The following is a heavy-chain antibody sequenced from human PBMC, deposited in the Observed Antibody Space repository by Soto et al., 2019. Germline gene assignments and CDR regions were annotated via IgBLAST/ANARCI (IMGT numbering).Heavy chain of an antibody. CDR1: GFIFSDFS. Sequence: VGSLRLSCAESGFIFSDFSMNWVRQAPGKGLEWVASIGSSGGYIFYADSVKGRFTISRDNAKKSLDLQINSLRAEDTAVYYCAREKKHESLGGRFGMDVWGQGTTVTVSS. CDR2: IGSSGGYI. V-gene: IGHV3-21*01. J-gene: IGHJ6*02. D-gene: IGHD6-6*01. CDR3: AREKKHESLGGRFGMDV.